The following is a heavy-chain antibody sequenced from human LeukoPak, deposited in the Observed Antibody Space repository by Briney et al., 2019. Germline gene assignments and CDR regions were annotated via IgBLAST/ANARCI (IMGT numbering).Heavy chain of an antibody. CDR1: GFTFSSYG. V-gene: IGHV3-30*18. Sequence: GRSLRLSCAASGFTFSSYGMHWVRQAPGKGLEWVAVISYDGSNKYYADSVKGRFTISRDNSKNTLYLQMNSLRAEDTAVYYCANDPVAHQGDYFDSWGQGTLVTVSS. J-gene: IGHJ4*02. CDR3: ANDPVAHQGDYFDS. D-gene: IGHD6-19*01. CDR2: ISYDGSNK.